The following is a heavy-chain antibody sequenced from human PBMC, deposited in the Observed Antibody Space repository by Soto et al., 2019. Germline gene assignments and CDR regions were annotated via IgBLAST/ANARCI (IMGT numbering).Heavy chain of an antibody. CDR3: ARDSGSGSYSFDY. CDR2: ISSSSSYT. Sequence: GGSLRLSCAASGFTFSDYYMSWIRQAPGKGLEWVSYISSSSSYTNYADSVKGRFTISRDNAKNSLYLQMNSLRAEDTAVYYCARDSGSGSYSFDYWGQGTLVTAPQ. V-gene: IGHV3-11*06. CDR1: GFTFSDYY. D-gene: IGHD3-10*01. J-gene: IGHJ4*02.